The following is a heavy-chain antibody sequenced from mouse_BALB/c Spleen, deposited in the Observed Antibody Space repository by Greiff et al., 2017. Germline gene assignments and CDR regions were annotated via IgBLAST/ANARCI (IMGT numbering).Heavy chain of an antibody. D-gene: IGHD2-3*01. CDR2: IYPGGGYT. J-gene: IGHJ2*01. V-gene: IGHV1-63*02. CDR1: GYTFTNYW. Sequence: QVQLQQSGAELVRPGTSVKISCKASGYTFTNYWLGWVKQRPGHGLEWIGDIYPGGGYTNYNEKFKGKATLTADTSSSTAYMQLSSLTSEDSAVYFCARRGVYDGYPFDYWVQGTTLTVSS. CDR3: ARRGVYDGYPFDY.